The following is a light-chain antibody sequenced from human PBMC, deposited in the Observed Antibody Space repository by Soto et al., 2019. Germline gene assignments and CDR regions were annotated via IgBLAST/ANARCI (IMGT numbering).Light chain of an antibody. V-gene: IGKV3-15*01. Sequence: EIVMTQSPATLSVSPGERATLSCRASQGVNSNLAWYQQKPGQAPRLLISGASTRATGIPARFSGSGSETEFTLTISSLQSEDFAVYYCQQYNNWWTFGHGTKVEMK. CDR2: GAS. CDR1: QGVNSN. CDR3: QQYNNWWT. J-gene: IGKJ1*01.